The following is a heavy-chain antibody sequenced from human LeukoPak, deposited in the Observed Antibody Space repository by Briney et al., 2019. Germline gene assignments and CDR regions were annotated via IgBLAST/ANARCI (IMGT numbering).Heavy chain of an antibody. J-gene: IGHJ4*02. V-gene: IGHV3-73*01. CDR3: TTLGYCSGGSCYSLVDY. Sequence: GGSLRLSCAASGLTFSGSAMHWVRQASGKGLEWVGRIRSKANSYATAYAASVKGRFTISRDDSKNTAYLQMNSLKTEDTAVYYCTTLGYCSGGSCYSLVDYWGQGTLVTVSS. D-gene: IGHD2-15*01. CDR1: GLTFSGSA. CDR2: IRSKANSYAT.